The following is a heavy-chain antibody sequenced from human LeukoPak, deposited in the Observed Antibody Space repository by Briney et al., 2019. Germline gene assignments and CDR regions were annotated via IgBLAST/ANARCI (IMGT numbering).Heavy chain of an antibody. V-gene: IGHV3-23*01. CDR3: AKSGYNRFDY. D-gene: IGHD5-24*01. Sequence: GGSLRLSCAASGYTFSSSAMSWVPQAPGKGLEWVSTIRGSDSSIHYADSVKRRFTISRDNYKNALYPQMNTLRAGDTAVYYSAKSGYNRFDYWGQGTPVTVSS. CDR1: GYTFSSSA. CDR2: IRGSDSSI. J-gene: IGHJ4*02.